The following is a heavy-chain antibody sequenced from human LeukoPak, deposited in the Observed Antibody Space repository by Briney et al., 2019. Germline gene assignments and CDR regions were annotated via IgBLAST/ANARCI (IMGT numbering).Heavy chain of an antibody. Sequence: ASVKVSCKASGYTFTSYDINWVRRATGQGLEWMGWMNPNSGNTGYAQKFQGRVTMTRNTSISTAYMELSSLRSEDTAVYYCTRVRGSGYDLYYYYGMDVWGQGTTVTVSS. V-gene: IGHV1-8*01. CDR1: GYTFTSYD. D-gene: IGHD5-12*01. CDR2: MNPNSGNT. J-gene: IGHJ6*02. CDR3: TRVRGSGYDLYYYYGMDV.